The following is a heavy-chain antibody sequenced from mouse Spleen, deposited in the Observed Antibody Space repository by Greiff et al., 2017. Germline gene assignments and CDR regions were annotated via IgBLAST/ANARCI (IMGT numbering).Heavy chain of an antibody. CDR3: ARGGGRSWFAY. CDR1: GFTFSSFG. J-gene: IGHJ3*01. CDR2: ISSGSSTI. Sequence: EVKVVESGGGLVQPGGSRKLSCAASGFTFSSFGMHWVRQAPEKGLEWVAYISSGSSTIYYADTVKGRFTISRDNPKNTLFLQMTSLRSEDTAMYYCARGGGRSWFAYWGQGTLVTVSA. V-gene: IGHV5-17*02. D-gene: IGHD1-1*02.